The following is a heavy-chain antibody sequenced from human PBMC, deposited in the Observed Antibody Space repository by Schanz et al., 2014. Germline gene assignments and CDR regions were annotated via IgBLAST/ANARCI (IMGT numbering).Heavy chain of an antibody. CDR1: GGTFSSYT. Sequence: QLQLVQSGAEVKKPGSSVKVSCKLSGGTFSSYTISWVRQAPGQGREWMGWISAYSGNSKYAQKLQGRVTMTTDTSTNTAYMELRSLTSDDTAVYYCARFNSGSHSPPYYYYGMDVWGQGTTVTDSS. CDR2: ISAYSGNS. CDR3: ARFNSGSHSPPYYYYGMDV. D-gene: IGHD1-26*01. J-gene: IGHJ6*02. V-gene: IGHV1-18*01.